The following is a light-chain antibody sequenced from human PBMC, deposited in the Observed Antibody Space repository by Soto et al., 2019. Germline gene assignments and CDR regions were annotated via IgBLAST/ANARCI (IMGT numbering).Light chain of an antibody. V-gene: IGKV3D-15*01. Sequence: EILMTQSPATLSVSPGERATLSCRASQSVSSTLAWYQQKPGQAPRLLIYGTSTRATGIPARFSGSGSGTEFTLTISSPQSEDFAVYYCQQYNNWPRTFGQGTKVEIK. CDR3: QQYNNWPRT. CDR2: GTS. CDR1: QSVSST. J-gene: IGKJ1*01.